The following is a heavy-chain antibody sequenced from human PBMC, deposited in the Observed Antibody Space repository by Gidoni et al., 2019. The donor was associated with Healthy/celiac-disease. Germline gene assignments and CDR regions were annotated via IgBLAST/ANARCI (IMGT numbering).Heavy chain of an antibody. CDR1: GFTFSSYG. CDR2: IWYDGSNK. CDR3: ARGPDSSGYPN. V-gene: IGHV3-33*01. D-gene: IGHD3-22*01. Sequence: QVQLVESGGGVVQPGRSLRLSCAASGFTFSSYGMHWVRQAPGKGLEWVAVIWYDGSNKYYADSVKGRFTISRDNSKNTLYLQMNSLRAEDTAVYYCARGPDSSGYPNWGQGTLVTVSS. J-gene: IGHJ4*02.